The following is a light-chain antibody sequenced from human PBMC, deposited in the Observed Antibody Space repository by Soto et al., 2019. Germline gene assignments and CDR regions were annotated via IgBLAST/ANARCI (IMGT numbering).Light chain of an antibody. CDR3: SSYTSRSTLYV. V-gene: IGLV2-14*01. Sequence: QSALTQPASVSGSPGQSITVSCTGNSSDIGGYNYVSWYQQHPGKAPKLMVYEVTNPPSGVSDRFSGSKSGNTASLTISGLQADDEGYYYCSSYTSRSTLYVFGTGTKLTVL. CDR2: EVT. CDR1: SSDIGGYNY. J-gene: IGLJ1*01.